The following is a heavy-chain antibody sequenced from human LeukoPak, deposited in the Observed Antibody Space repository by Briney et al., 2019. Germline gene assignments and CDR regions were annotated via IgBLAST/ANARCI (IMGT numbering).Heavy chain of an antibody. CDR2: INHSGST. CDR1: GGSFSGYY. Sequence: SETLSLTCAVYGGSFSGYYWSWIRQPPGKGLEWIGEINHSGSTNYNPYLKSRVTISVDTSTNQFSLKLSSVTAADTAVYYCAREVVTMVRGVIGYYYYYGMDVWGQGTTVTVSS. CDR3: AREVVTMVRGVIGYYYYYGMDV. D-gene: IGHD3-10*01. J-gene: IGHJ6*02. V-gene: IGHV4-34*01.